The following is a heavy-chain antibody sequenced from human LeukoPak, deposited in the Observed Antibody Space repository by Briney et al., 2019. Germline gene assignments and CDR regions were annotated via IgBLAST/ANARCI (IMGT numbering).Heavy chain of an antibody. D-gene: IGHD5-12*01. V-gene: IGHV3-23*01. CDR3: AKVSYSGYEPTYYYYYYGMDV. J-gene: IGHJ6*02. Sequence: PGGSLRLFCAASGFTFSSYAMNWVRQAPGKGLEWVSVVRGSGGSTYYADSVKGRFTISRANSKNTLYLQMNSLRAEDTAVYYCAKVSYSGYEPTYYYYYYGMDVWGQGTTVTVSS. CDR2: VRGSGGST. CDR1: GFTFSSYA.